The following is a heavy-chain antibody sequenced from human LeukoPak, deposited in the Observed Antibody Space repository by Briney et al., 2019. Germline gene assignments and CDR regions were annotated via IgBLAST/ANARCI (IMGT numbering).Heavy chain of an antibody. CDR1: GGTFSSYA. D-gene: IGHD3-10*01. V-gene: IGHV1-69*05. CDR3: ARDAGRRGRYYYGMDV. J-gene: IGHJ6*02. Sequence: GASVKVSCKASGGTFSSYAISWVRQAPGQGLEWMGGIIPIFGTANYAQKFQGRVTITTDESTSTAYMELSSLRSEDTAVYYCARDAGRRGRYYYGMDVWGQGTTVTVSS. CDR2: IIPIFGTA.